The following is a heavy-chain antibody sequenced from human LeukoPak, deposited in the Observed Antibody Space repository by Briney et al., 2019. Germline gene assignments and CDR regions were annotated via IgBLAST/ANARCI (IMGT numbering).Heavy chain of an antibody. CDR1: GGSITYYY. V-gene: IGHV4-59*01. J-gene: IGHJ4*02. Sequence: SETLSLTCTVSGGSITYYYWSWIRQPPGKGLEWIGYIYYTGSTNYNPSLKSRVTISVDTSKNQVSLKLSSVTAADTAVCYCARGAPFDYWGQGTLVTVSS. CDR2: IYYTGST. CDR3: ARGAPFDY.